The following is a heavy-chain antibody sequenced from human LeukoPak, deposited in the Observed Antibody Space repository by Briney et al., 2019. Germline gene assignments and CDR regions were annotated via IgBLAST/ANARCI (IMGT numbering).Heavy chain of an antibody. Sequence: GGSLRLSCAASGFTFSSYWMSWVRQAPGKGLEWVANIKQDGSEKYYVDSVKGRFTISRDNAKNSLYLQMNSLRAEDTAVYYCARRGNRRYDFWSGYYPSLDYYMDVWGKGTTVTVSS. CDR2: IKQDGSEK. V-gene: IGHV3-7*01. D-gene: IGHD3-3*01. J-gene: IGHJ6*03. CDR3: ARRGNRRYDFWSGYYPSLDYYMDV. CDR1: GFTFSSYW.